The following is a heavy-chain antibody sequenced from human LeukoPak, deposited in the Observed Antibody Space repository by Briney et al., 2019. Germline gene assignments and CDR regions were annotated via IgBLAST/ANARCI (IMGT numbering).Heavy chain of an antibody. J-gene: IGHJ3*02. CDR3: ATKANLDSSGYYADAFDI. CDR1: GYTLTELS. D-gene: IGHD3-22*01. V-gene: IGHV1-24*01. CDR2: FDPEDGET. Sequence: ASVKVSCKVSGYTLTELSMHWVRQAPGKGLEWMGGFDPEDGETIYAQKFQGRVTMAEDTSTDTACMELSSLRSEDTAVYYCATKANLDSSGYYADAFDIWGQGTMVTVSS.